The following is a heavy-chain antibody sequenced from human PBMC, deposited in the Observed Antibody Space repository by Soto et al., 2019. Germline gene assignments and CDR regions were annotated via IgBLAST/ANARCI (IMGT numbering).Heavy chain of an antibody. D-gene: IGHD5-18*01. V-gene: IGHV3-15*01. CDR1: GFTFSNAW. Sequence: GGSLRLSCAASGFTFSNAWMSWVRQAPGKGLEWVGRIKSKTDGGTTDYAAPVKGRFTISRDDSKNTLYLQMNSLKTEDTAVYYCTTDATWIQLWLEGDYWGQGTLVTVSS. J-gene: IGHJ4*02. CDR3: TTDATWIQLWLEGDY. CDR2: IKSKTDGGTT.